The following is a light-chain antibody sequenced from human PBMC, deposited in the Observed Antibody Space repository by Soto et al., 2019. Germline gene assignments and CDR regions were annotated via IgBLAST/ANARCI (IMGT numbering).Light chain of an antibody. CDR1: QAVNTR. CDR2: LAS. J-gene: IGKJ1*01. Sequence: EIVLTQSPATLSSFPGDRVTLSCRPSQAVNTRWAWYQHRPGQAPRLLIYLASNRAAGVPARFSGSGSGTDFTLTISDVEPEDFAVYYCHQRQSWPRTFGQGTKVDIK. V-gene: IGKV3-11*01. CDR3: HQRQSWPRT.